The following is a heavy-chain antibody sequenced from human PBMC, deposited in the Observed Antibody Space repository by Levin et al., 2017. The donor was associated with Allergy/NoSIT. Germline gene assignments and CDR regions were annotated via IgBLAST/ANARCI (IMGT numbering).Heavy chain of an antibody. J-gene: IGHJ6*02. CDR2: ISYDGSNK. D-gene: IGHD4-17*01. CDR3: AKDYGDYRNYYYYGMDV. Sequence: PGGSLRLSCAVSGFTFSSYGMHWVRQAPGKGLEWVAVISYDGSNKYYADSVKGRFTISRDNSKNTLYLQMNSLRAEDTAVYYCAKDYGDYRNYYYYGMDVWGQGTTVTVSS. V-gene: IGHV3-30*18. CDR1: GFTFSSYG.